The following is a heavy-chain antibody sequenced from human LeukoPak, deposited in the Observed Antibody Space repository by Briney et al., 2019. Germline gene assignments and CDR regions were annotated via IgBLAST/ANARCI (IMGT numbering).Heavy chain of an antibody. Sequence: GASVKVSCKASGYTFTSYGVSWVRQAPGQGLEWVGWINAYNGKTNFAQKVQGRVTMTRDISTSTAYMELRSLRSDDTAVYYCARGLPWGQNSLYGMDVWGQGTTVSVSS. CDR2: INAYNGKT. CDR1: GYTFTSYG. CDR3: ARGLPWGQNSLYGMDV. D-gene: IGHD3-16*01. V-gene: IGHV1-18*01. J-gene: IGHJ6*02.